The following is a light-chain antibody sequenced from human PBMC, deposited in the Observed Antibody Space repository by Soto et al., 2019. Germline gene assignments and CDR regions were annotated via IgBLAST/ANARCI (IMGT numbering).Light chain of an antibody. Sequence: QPVLTQSPSASASLGASVKLTCTLSSGHSSYAIAWHQQQPEKGPRYLMKLNSDGSHTKGDGIPDRFSGSSSGAERYLPISSLQSEDEADYYCQTWDTGSRVVFGGGTQLTV. J-gene: IGLJ2*01. CDR3: QTWDTGSRVV. CDR2: LNSDGSH. CDR1: SGHSSYA. V-gene: IGLV4-69*01.